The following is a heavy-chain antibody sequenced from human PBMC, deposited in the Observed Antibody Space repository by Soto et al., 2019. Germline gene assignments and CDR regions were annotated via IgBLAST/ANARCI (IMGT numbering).Heavy chain of an antibody. CDR2: ISGSGSTI. Sequence: QVQLVESGGGLVKPGGSLRLCCAASEFTFSDYYMSWIRQAPGKGLEWVSYISGSGSTIYYADSVKGRFTISRDNAKNSLHLQMNSLRAEDTAVYYCASGVAASHFYYYYMDVWGKGTTVTVSS. J-gene: IGHJ6*03. D-gene: IGHD2-15*01. CDR1: EFTFSDYY. CDR3: ASGVAASHFYYYYMDV. V-gene: IGHV3-11*01.